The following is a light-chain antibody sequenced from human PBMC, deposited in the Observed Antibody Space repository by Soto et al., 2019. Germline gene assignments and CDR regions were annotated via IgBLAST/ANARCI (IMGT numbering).Light chain of an antibody. CDR3: QAWASTTGV. J-gene: IGLJ1*01. V-gene: IGLV3-1*01. CDR2: HDS. CDR1: VLGDKY. Sequence: SYELTQPPSLSVSPGQTASIACSGDVLGDKYASWYQQKPGQSPVLVIYHDSRRPSGIPERFSGSKSGNTATLTISGAQAMDEADYYCQAWASTTGVFGTGTKVTVL.